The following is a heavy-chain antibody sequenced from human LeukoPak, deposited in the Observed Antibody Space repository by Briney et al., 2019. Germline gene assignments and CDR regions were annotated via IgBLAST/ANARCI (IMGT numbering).Heavy chain of an antibody. Sequence: GSLRLSCAASGFAFSSYSMNWVRQAPGKGLEWGSSISSSSSYIYYADSVKGRFTISRDNAKNSLYLQMNSLRAEDPAVYYCARAPVEVAVAGIYYFDYWGQGTLVTVSS. CDR3: ARAPVEVAVAGIYYFDY. V-gene: IGHV3-21*01. J-gene: IGHJ4*02. CDR2: ISSSSSYI. D-gene: IGHD6-19*01. CDR1: GFAFSSYS.